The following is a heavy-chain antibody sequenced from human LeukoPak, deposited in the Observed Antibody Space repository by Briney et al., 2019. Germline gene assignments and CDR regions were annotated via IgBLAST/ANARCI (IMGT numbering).Heavy chain of an antibody. Sequence: GGSLRLPCAASGFTFSSYAMHWVRQAPGKGLEWVAVISYDGFNKYYADSVKGRFTISRDNSKNMLYLQMNSLRAEDTAVYYCAREAGDSYYFDYWGQGTLVTVSS. V-gene: IGHV3-30-3*01. D-gene: IGHD7-27*01. J-gene: IGHJ4*02. CDR2: ISYDGFNK. CDR1: GFTFSSYA. CDR3: AREAGDSYYFDY.